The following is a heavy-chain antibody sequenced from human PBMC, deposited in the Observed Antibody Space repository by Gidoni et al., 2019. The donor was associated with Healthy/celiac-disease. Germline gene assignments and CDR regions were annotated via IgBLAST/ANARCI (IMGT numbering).Heavy chain of an antibody. CDR2: INPSGGST. D-gene: IGHD2-21*02. Sequence: QVQLVQSGAEVKKPGASVKVSCKASGYTFTSYYMHWVRQAPGQGLEWMGIINPSGGSTSYAQKFQGRVTMTRDTSTSTVYMELSSLRSEDTAVYYCARQNGRYCGGDCYSLDYWGQGTLVTVSS. J-gene: IGHJ4*02. CDR3: ARQNGRYCGGDCYSLDY. CDR1: GYTFTSYY. V-gene: IGHV1-46*01.